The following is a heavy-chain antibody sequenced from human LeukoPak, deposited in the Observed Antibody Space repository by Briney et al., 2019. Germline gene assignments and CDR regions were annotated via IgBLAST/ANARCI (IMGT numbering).Heavy chain of an antibody. CDR2: IIPIFGTA. D-gene: IGHD4-17*01. CDR3: ARGLEEATVTTQGYDAFDI. J-gene: IGHJ3*02. CDR1: GGTFSSYA. Sequence: ASVKVSCKASGGTFSSYAISWVRQAPGQGLEWMGGIIPIFGTANYAQKFQGRVTITADESTSTAYMELSSLRSEDTAVYYCARGLEEATVTTQGYDAFDIWGQGTMVTVSS. V-gene: IGHV1-69*13.